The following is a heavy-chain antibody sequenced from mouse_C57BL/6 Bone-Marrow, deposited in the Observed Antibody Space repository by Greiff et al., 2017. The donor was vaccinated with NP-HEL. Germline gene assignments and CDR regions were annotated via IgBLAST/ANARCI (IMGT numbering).Heavy chain of an antibody. D-gene: IGHD3-2*02. CDR3: ARDQGTAHYFDY. CDR2: INYDGSST. Sequence: DVKLVESEGGLVQPGSSMKLSCTASGFTFSDYYMAWVRQVPEKGLEWVANINYDGSSTYYLDSLKSRFIISRDNAKNILYLQMSSLKSEDTATYYCARDQGTAHYFDYWGQGTTLTVSS. V-gene: IGHV5-16*01. J-gene: IGHJ2*01. CDR1: GFTFSDYY.